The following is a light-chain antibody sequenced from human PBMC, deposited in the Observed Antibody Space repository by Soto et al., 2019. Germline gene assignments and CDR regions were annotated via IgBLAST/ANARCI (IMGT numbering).Light chain of an antibody. Sequence: QSALTQPASLSGSPGQSITISCTGTSSDIGAYDYVSWYQQHPGKAPKLMIYEVSNRPSGVSNRFSGSKSGNTASLTISGLQAEDEADYYCSSYTSSSTLVFGTGTQLTVL. CDR2: EVS. J-gene: IGLJ1*01. V-gene: IGLV2-14*01. CDR3: SSYTSSSTLV. CDR1: SSDIGAYDY.